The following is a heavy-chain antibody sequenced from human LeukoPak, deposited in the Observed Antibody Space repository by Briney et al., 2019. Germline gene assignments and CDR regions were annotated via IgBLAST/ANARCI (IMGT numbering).Heavy chain of an antibody. CDR2: TSSDGSSK. CDR3: ARAGSLLRNWFDP. CDR1: GFTFSSYS. J-gene: IGHJ5*02. V-gene: IGHV3-30*05. D-gene: IGHD2-15*01. Sequence: GGSLRLSCAASGFTFSSYSMNWVRQAPGKGLEWVAVTSSDGSSKYYADSVKGRFSISRDNSKNTLYLQMNSLRTEDTAVYYCARAGSLLRNWFDPWGQGTLVTVSS.